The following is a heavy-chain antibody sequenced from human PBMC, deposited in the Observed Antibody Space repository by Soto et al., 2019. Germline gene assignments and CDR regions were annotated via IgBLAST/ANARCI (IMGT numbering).Heavy chain of an antibody. J-gene: IGHJ6*02. CDR2: ISGSGGST. D-gene: IGHD5-18*01. Sequence: GGSLRLSCAASGFTFSSYAMSWVRQAPGKRLEWVSAISGSGGSTYSADSVKGRFTISRDNSKNTLYLQMSSLRAEDTAVYYCATDTLGYSYGRNYYYYGMDVWGQGTTVTVSS. V-gene: IGHV3-23*01. CDR3: ATDTLGYSYGRNYYYYGMDV. CDR1: GFTFSSYA.